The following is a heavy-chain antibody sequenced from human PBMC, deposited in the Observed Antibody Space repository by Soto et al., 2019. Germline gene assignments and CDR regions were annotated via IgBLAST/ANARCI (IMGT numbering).Heavy chain of an antibody. V-gene: IGHV3-23*01. CDR3: AKAGGAAGTVDYFDY. CDR2: ISGSVGST. CDR1: GFTFSNYA. D-gene: IGHD6-13*01. J-gene: IGHJ4*02. Sequence: GGSLRLSCAASGFTFSNYAINWVRQSPGKGLEWVSVISGSVGSTYYADSVKGRFTITRDNSKNTLYLQMNSLRAEDTAVYYCAKAGGAAGTVDYFDYWGQGALVTVSS.